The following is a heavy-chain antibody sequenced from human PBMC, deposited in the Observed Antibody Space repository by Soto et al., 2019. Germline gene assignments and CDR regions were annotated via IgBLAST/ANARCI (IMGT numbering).Heavy chain of an antibody. CDR2: IHYSGST. J-gene: IGHJ6*02. CDR3: ARAGSEDYYGLDV. V-gene: IGHV4-30-4*01. Sequence: QVQLQESGPRLVKPSQTLSLTCSVSGGSISSDEYYWSWIRQSPGKGLERIGYIHYSGSTSYKPSLKSRLTISVDTSKNQFSLNLSSVTAADTAVYYCARAGSEDYYGLDVWGQGTTVTVSS. D-gene: IGHD6-6*01. CDR1: GGSISSDEYY.